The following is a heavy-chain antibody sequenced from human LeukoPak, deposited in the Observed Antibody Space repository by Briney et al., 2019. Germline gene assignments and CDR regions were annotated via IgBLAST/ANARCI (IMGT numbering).Heavy chain of an antibody. Sequence: GGSLRLSCAASGFTFSSYSMNWVRQAPGKGLEWVSSISSSSSYIYYADSVKGRFTISRDNAKNPLYLQMNSLRAEDTAVYYCASFSYSSGWYGLYGMDVWGQGTTVTVSS. CDR1: GFTFSSYS. J-gene: IGHJ6*02. CDR2: ISSSSSYI. D-gene: IGHD6-19*01. CDR3: ASFSYSSGWYGLYGMDV. V-gene: IGHV3-21*01.